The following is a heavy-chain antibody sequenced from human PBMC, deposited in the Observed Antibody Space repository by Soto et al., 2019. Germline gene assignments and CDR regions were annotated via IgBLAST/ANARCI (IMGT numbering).Heavy chain of an antibody. CDR3: AREMTTLNYYYYGMDV. Sequence: GGSLRLSCAASGFTFSSYAMHWVRQAPGKGLEWVAVISYDGSNKYYADSVKGRFTISRDNSKNTLYLQMNSLRAEDTAVYYCAREMTTLNYYYYGMDVWGQGTTVTVSS. D-gene: IGHD4-17*01. J-gene: IGHJ6*02. CDR1: GFTFSSYA. CDR2: ISYDGSNK. V-gene: IGHV3-30-3*01.